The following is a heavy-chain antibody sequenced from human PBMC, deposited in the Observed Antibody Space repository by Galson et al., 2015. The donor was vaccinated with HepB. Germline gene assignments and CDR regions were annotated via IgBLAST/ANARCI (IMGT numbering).Heavy chain of an antibody. CDR2: INPSGGST. J-gene: IGHJ6*02. D-gene: IGHD5-12*01. CDR3: ARDHEYSGYDKYSPRYYYYGMDV. Sequence: SVKVSCKASGYTFTSYYMHWVRQAPGQGLEWMGIINPSGGSTSYAQKLQGRVTMTRDTSTSTVYMELSSLRSEDTAVYYCARDHEYSGYDKYSPRYYYYGMDVWGQGTTVTVSS. V-gene: IGHV1-46*04. CDR1: GYTFTSYY.